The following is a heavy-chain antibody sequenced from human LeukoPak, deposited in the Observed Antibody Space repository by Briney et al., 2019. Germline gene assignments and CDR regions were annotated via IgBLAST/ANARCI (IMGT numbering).Heavy chain of an antibody. Sequence: SETLSLTCTVSGGSISSGNYYWSWIRQPAGKGLEWIGRIYTSGSTNYNPSLKSRVTISVDTSKNQFSLKLSSVTAADTAVYYCATVPIYYDILTGHTEYYFDYWGQGTLVTVSS. CDR1: GGSISSGNYY. D-gene: IGHD3-9*01. CDR2: IYTSGST. CDR3: ATVPIYYDILTGHTEYYFDY. J-gene: IGHJ4*02. V-gene: IGHV4-61*02.